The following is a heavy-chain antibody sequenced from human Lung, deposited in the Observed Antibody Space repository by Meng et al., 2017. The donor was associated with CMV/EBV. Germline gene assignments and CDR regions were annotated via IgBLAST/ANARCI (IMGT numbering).Heavy chain of an antibody. CDR1: GGAMSGTNW. J-gene: IGHJ4*02. CDR2: IYHSGST. CDR3: ARADKVRFDY. V-gene: IGHV4-4*02. Sequence: QAHAQESGPGLVEPSCTLSLTCPVSGGAMSGTNWWSWVPQPPGKGLEWIGKIYHSGSTNNNPSRKSRVIISVDKSKNQYSLRLSSVTAAVTAVYYGARADKVRFDYWGQGTLVTVSS.